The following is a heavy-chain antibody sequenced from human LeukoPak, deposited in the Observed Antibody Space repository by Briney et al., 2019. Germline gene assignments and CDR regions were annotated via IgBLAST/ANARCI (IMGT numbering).Heavy chain of an antibody. D-gene: IGHD5-12*01. CDR3: AREGPLSSIKH. J-gene: IGHJ1*01. V-gene: IGHV1-2*02. CDR1: GITFTDYY. CDR2: ISPNNGDT. Sequence: ASVKVSCKASGITFTDYYLHWVRQAPGQGLEWMGWISPNNGDTDYAQKFQGRVRMTTDTSISTAYMDLSRLTSNDTTMYYCAREGPLSSIKHWGQGTLVTVSS.